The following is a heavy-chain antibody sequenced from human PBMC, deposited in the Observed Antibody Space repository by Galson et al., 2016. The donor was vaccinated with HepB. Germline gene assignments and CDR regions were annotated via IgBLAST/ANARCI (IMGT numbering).Heavy chain of an antibody. D-gene: IGHD6-19*01. CDR3: ARGKYGSGWMVDY. CDR1: GFIFSHYE. J-gene: IGHJ4*02. CDR2: ISRSAHEI. Sequence: SLRLSCAASGFIFSHYEMNWVRQAPGKGLEWIAYISRSAHEIYYADSLKGRFALSRDDAKNSLSLQLSSLRVDDTAVYYCARGKYGSGWMVDYWGQGTQVTVSS. V-gene: IGHV3-48*03.